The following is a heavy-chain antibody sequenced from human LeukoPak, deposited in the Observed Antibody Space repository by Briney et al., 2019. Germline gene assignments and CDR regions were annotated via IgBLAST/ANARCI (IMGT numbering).Heavy chain of an antibody. CDR1: GFTFSSYG. V-gene: IGHV3-33*01. CDR2: IWYDGSDK. D-gene: IGHD3-22*01. CDR3: ARELPPVVNFYFDS. Sequence: GGSVSLLCEASGFTFSSYGMHWVRQAPGKGLEWVAVIWYDGSDKYYADSVKGRFSISRDNSKNTLYLQMNSLRAEDTAVYYCARELPPVVNFYFDSWGEGTPGTVSS. J-gene: IGHJ4*02.